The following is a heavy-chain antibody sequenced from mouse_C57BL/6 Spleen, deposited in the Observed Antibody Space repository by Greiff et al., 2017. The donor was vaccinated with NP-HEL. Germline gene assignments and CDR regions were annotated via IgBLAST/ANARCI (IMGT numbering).Heavy chain of an antibody. D-gene: IGHD3-2*02. Sequence: QVQLQQPGAELVKPGASVKVSCKASGYTFTSSCMHWVQQSPGQGLEWIGRIHPSASDTNYNQKFKGKATLTVDKSSSTAYMQLSSLTSEDSAVYYCAISAQVYYAMEYWGQGTSVTVAS. CDR3: AISAQVYYAMEY. V-gene: IGHV1-74*01. CDR1: GYTFTSSC. CDR2: IHPSASDT. J-gene: IGHJ4*01.